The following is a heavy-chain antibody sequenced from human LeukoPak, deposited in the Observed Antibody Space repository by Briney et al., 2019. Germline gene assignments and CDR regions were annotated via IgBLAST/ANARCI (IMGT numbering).Heavy chain of an antibody. J-gene: IGHJ4*02. CDR2: IYSGGST. D-gene: IGHD2-21*02. CDR1: GFTVSSNY. Sequence: GGSLRLSCAVSGFTVSSNYMSWVRQAPGKGLEWASVIYSGGSTYYADSVKGRFTISRDNSKNTLYLQMNSLRAEDTAVYYCASRMTAIDYWGQGTLVTVSS. CDR3: ASRMTAIDY. V-gene: IGHV3-66*01.